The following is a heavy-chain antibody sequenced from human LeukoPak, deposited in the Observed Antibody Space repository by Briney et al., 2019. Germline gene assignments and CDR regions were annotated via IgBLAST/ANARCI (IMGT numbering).Heavy chain of an antibody. Sequence: GGSLRLSCAASGFTVSSNYMSWVRQAPGKGLEWVSVMYSGGDTYYGDSVKGRFTISRDNSKNTLYLQMNSLRVEDTAVYYCARDSDSSGYYYGGFDYWGQGTLVTVSS. D-gene: IGHD3-22*01. V-gene: IGHV3-66*01. CDR2: MYSGGDT. CDR3: ARDSDSSGYYYGGFDY. CDR1: GFTVSSNY. J-gene: IGHJ4*02.